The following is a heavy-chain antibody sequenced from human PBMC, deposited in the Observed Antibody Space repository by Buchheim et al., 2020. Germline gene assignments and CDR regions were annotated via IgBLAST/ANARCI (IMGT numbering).Heavy chain of an antibody. CDR2: INHSGST. Sequence: QVQLQQWGAGLLKPSETLSLTCAVYGGSFSGYYWSWIRQPPGKGLEWIGEINHSGSTNYNPSLKSRATISVDTSKNQFSLKLSSVTAADTAVYYCARGRTRWLQLRYFDYWGQGTL. J-gene: IGHJ4*02. CDR1: GGSFSGYY. D-gene: IGHD5-24*01. V-gene: IGHV4-34*01. CDR3: ARGRTRWLQLRYFDY.